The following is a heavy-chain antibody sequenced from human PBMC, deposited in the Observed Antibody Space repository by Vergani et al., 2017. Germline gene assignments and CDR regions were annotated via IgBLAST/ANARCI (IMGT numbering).Heavy chain of an antibody. CDR3: GVIXVRSPRPDNWFDS. CDR2: MFHTGEA. D-gene: IGHD3-16*02. CDR1: GYSISRGFY. J-gene: IGHJ5*01. Sequence: QIQLQESGPGLVKPSETLSLTCSVPGYSISRGFYWAWIRQTPEKGLEWIGGMFHTGEASNSPSLQSRVAFSMDTSKNQFSLQLTSVTAADTAIYFCGVIXVRSPRPDNWFDSWGRGTLVTVSS. V-gene: IGHV4-38-2*02.